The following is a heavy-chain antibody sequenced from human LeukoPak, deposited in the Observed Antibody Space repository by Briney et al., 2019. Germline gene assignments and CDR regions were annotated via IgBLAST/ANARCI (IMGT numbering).Heavy chain of an antibody. Sequence: SVKVSCKASGYTFTGYYMHWVRQAPGQGLEWMGWINPNSGGTNYAQKFQGRATMTRDTSISTAYMELSRLRSDDTAVYYCARRIAARRAVWEYYYYMDVWGKGTTVTVSS. CDR3: ARRIAARRAVWEYYYYMDV. CDR1: GYTFTGYY. J-gene: IGHJ6*03. D-gene: IGHD6-6*01. CDR2: INPNSGGT. V-gene: IGHV1-2*02.